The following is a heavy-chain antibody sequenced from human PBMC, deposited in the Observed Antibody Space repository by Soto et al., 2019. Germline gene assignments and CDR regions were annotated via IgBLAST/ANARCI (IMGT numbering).Heavy chain of an antibody. CDR3: ARDHPLSSSEDSYYYYGMDV. V-gene: IGHV1-69*06. D-gene: IGHD6-6*01. Sequence: GASVKVSCKASGGTFSSYAISWVRQAPGQGLEWMGGIIPIFGTANYAQKFQGRVTITADKSTSTAYMELSSLRSEGTAVYYCARDHPLSSSEDSYYYYGMDVWGQGTTVTVSS. CDR2: IIPIFGTA. J-gene: IGHJ6*02. CDR1: GGTFSSYA.